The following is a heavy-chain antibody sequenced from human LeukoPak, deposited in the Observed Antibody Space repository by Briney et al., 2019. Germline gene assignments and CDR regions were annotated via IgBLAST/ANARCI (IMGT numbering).Heavy chain of an antibody. V-gene: IGHV3-30-3*01. CDR3: YGSGSYYNLYYFDY. D-gene: IGHD3-10*01. Sequence: GGSLRLSCAASGFTFSSYAMHWVRQAPGKGLEWVAVISYDGSNKYYADSVKGRFTISRDNSKNTLYLQMNSLRVEDTAVYYCYGSGSYYNLYYFDYWGQGTLVTVSS. CDR2: ISYDGSNK. CDR1: GFTFSSYA. J-gene: IGHJ4*02.